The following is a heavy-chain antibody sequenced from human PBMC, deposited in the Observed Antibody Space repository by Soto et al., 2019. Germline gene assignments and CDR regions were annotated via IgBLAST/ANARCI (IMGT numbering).Heavy chain of an antibody. Sequence: ASVKVSCKASGYTFTSYAMHWVRQAPGQRLEWMGWINAGNGNTKYSQKFQGRVTITRDTSASTAYMELSSLRSEDTAVYYCARGERNIVVVPAYPDYWGQGTLVTVSS. V-gene: IGHV1-3*01. J-gene: IGHJ4*02. D-gene: IGHD2-2*01. CDR2: INAGNGNT. CDR1: GYTFTSYA. CDR3: ARGERNIVVVPAYPDY.